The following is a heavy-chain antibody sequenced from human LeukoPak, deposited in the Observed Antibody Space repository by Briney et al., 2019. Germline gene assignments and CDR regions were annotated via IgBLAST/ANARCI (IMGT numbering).Heavy chain of an antibody. J-gene: IGHJ5*02. V-gene: IGHV4-34*01. Sequence: SETLALTCAVYGGPFSGYYWSGIRQPPGKGLEWIGEINQSGSTYYNPSLKSRVTMSIDTSKNQFSLKVTSVTAADTAVYYCARGRVAAAATAVPFDPWGQGTLVTVSS. CDR1: GGPFSGYY. D-gene: IGHD6-13*01. CDR2: INQSGST. CDR3: ARGRVAAAATAVPFDP.